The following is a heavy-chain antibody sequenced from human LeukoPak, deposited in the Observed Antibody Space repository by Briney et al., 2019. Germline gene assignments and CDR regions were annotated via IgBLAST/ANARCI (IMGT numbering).Heavy chain of an antibody. D-gene: IGHD5-24*01. Sequence: ASVKVSCKASGYTFSNYNIHWLRQAPGQGLEWMGIVNPSGDSTNYAQNFQGRVTMTRDTSTSTVYMELSSLRSEDTAVYYCARVRDGYNDAYDIWGQGTMVTVPS. CDR1: GYTFSNYN. CDR2: VNPSGDST. J-gene: IGHJ3*02. CDR3: ARVRDGYNDAYDI. V-gene: IGHV1-46*01.